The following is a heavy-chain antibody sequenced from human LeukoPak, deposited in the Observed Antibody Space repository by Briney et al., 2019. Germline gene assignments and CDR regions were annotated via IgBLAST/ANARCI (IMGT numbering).Heavy chain of an antibody. CDR3: ARDLVVPAAISRYYYYGMDV. V-gene: IGHV3-23*01. CDR2: ISGSGHGT. J-gene: IGHJ6*02. Sequence: GGSLRLSCAASGFTFSNYAMSWVRQAPGKGLEWISTISGSGHGTYYADSVKGRFTISRDNAKNSLYLQMNSLRAEDTAVYYCARDLVVPAAISRYYYYGMDVWGQGTTVTVSS. D-gene: IGHD2-2*01. CDR1: GFTFSNYA.